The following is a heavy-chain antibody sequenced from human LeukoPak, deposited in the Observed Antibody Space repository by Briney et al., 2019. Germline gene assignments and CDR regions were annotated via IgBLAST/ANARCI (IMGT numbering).Heavy chain of an antibody. CDR1: GITFSRYW. CDR2: IKQDGDEK. V-gene: IGHV3-7*03. D-gene: IGHD3-10*01. Sequence: GGSLRLSCVDSGITFSRYWMSWVRQAPGKGLEWVANIKQDGDEKYYVDSVKGRFTISRDNAKNSLYLQMNSLRVEDTAVYYCARDGWPLDYWGQGTLVTVSS. CDR3: ARDGWPLDY. J-gene: IGHJ4*02.